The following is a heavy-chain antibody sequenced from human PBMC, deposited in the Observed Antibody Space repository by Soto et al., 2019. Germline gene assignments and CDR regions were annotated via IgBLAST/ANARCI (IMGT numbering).Heavy chain of an antibody. J-gene: IGHJ4*02. CDR3: AKDISSSSNSCLDY. CDR1: VFTFSSYG. D-gene: IGHD2-2*01. Sequence: VGSLRLSCASSVFTFSSYGMHCVRHSPGKGLEWVAVISYDGSNKYYADSVKGRFTISRDNSKNTLYLQMNSLRAEDTAVYYCAKDISSSSNSCLDYWGQGTLFIVS. V-gene: IGHV3-30*18. CDR2: ISYDGSNK.